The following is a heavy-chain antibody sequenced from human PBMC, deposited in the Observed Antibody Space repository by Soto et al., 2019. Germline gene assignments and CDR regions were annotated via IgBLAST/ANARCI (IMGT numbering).Heavy chain of an antibody. J-gene: IGHJ6*02. Sequence: PGGSLRLSCAASAFTFGDYGMHWVRQAPGKGLEWVGVISYDGIDKYYADSMKGRVSISRDNSHNTLYLQMDSLRIEDTAVYYCAKDTSHCRGGSCYFSLYHYGMDDWGQGTTVTVSS. D-gene: IGHD2-15*01. CDR2: ISYDGIDK. V-gene: IGHV3-30*18. CDR1: AFTFGDYG. CDR3: AKDTSHCRGGSCYFSLYHYGMDD.